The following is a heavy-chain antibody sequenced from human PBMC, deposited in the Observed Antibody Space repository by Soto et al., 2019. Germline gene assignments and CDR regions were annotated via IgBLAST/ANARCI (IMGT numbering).Heavy chain of an antibody. CDR2: IIPILGIA. D-gene: IGHD2-15*01. CDR1: GGTFSSYT. Sequence: ASVKVSCKASGGTFSSYTISWVRQAPGQGLEWMGRIIPILGIANYAQKFQGRVTITADKSTSTAYMELSSLRSEDTAVYYCARDDGYCSGGSCYSDYYYYMDVWGKGTTVTVS. J-gene: IGHJ6*03. V-gene: IGHV1-69*04. CDR3: ARDDGYCSGGSCYSDYYYYMDV.